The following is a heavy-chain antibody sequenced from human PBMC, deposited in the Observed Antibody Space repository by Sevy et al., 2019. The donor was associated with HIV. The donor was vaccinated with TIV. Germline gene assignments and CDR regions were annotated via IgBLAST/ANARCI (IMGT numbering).Heavy chain of an antibody. CDR2: IDPDRGVT. CDR1: GYTFTNYY. D-gene: IGHD4-17*01. J-gene: IGHJ4*02. V-gene: IGHV1-2*06. CDR3: AKGLIAPVTPRGELDY. Sequence: ASVKVSCQASGYTFTNYYINWLREAPGQGLEWMGRIDPDRGVTEYAQKFQGRVTFTRDTSITTAYMDVSSLRSDDTAVYYCAKGLIAPVTPRGELDYWGQGTQVTVSS.